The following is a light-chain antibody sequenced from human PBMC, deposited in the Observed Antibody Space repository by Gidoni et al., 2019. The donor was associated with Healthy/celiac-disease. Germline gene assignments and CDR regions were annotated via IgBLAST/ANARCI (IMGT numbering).Light chain of an antibody. Sequence: QSVLTHPPSASGTPGQRVTISCSGRSSNIGSNYLYWYQQLPGTAPKLLIYRNNQRPSGVPDRFSGSKSGTSASLAISGLRSEDEADYYCAAWDDSLSGPVVFGGGTKLTVL. CDR2: RNN. CDR3: AAWDDSLSGPVV. CDR1: SSNIGSNY. J-gene: IGLJ2*01. V-gene: IGLV1-47*01.